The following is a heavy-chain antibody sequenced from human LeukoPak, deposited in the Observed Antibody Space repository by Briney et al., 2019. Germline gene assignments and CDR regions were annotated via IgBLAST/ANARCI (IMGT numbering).Heavy chain of an antibody. CDR2: ISAYNGNT. D-gene: IGHD5-18*01. V-gene: IGHV1-18*01. CDR1: VYTFTNYG. J-gene: IGHJ4*02. Sequence: ASVEVSCKASVYTFTNYGISWLRQAPGQGLEWMGWISAYNGNTNYAQKLQGRVTMTTDTSTSTAYMELRSLRSDDTAVYYCAREGYSYGSRYCFDYWGQGTLVTVSS. CDR3: AREGYSYGSRYCFDY.